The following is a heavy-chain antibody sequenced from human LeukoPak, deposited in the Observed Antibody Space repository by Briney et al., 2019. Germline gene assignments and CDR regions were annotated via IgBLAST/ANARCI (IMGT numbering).Heavy chain of an antibody. CDR3: ARDRAMADY. J-gene: IGHJ4*02. CDR2: INTGNGNA. V-gene: IGHV1-3*04. Sequence: ASVKVSCKASGYIFTSYPIHWVRQAPGQRLEWMGWINTGNGNAKYSQKFEGRVTVTRDTSATAAYMELSSLRSEDTAVYYCARDRAMADYWGQGTLVTVSS. D-gene: IGHD5-18*01. CDR1: GYIFTSYP.